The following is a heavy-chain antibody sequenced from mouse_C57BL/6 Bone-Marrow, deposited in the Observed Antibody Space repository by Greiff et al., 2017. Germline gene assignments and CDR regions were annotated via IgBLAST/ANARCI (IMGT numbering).Heavy chain of an antibody. CDR1: GYTFTDYE. Sequence: VQLQQSGAELVRPGASVTLSCKASGYTFTDYEMHWVKQTPVHGLEWIGAIDPETGGTAYNQKFKGKAILTADKSSSTAYMELRSLTSEDSAVYYCTRGGYSNYGDYWGKGTTLTVSS. D-gene: IGHD2-5*01. CDR3: TRGGYSNYGDY. J-gene: IGHJ2*01. V-gene: IGHV1-15*01. CDR2: IDPETGGT.